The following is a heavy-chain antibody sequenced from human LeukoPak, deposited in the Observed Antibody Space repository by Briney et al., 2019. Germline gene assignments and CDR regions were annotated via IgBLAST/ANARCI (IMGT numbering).Heavy chain of an antibody. V-gene: IGHV1-69*13. CDR3: ARAYIVVVPAAFYYYYGMDV. CDR1: GGTFSSYA. Sequence: GASVKVSCKASGGTFSSYAISWVRQAPGQGLEWMGGIIPIFGTANYAQKFQGRVTITADESTSTACMELSSLRSEDTAVYYCARAYIVVVPAAFYYYYGMDVWGQGTTVTVSS. CDR2: IIPIFGTA. J-gene: IGHJ6*02. D-gene: IGHD2-2*01.